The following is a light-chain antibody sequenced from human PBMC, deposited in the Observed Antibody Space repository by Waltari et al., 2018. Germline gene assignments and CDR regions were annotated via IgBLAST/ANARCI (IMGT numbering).Light chain of an antibody. V-gene: IGKV3-20*01. Sequence: EIVLTQSPGTLYLSPGERATLSCRASQSVSSSYLAWYQQKPGQAPRLLIYGASSRATGIPDRFSGSGSGTDFTLTISRLEPEDFAVYYCQQYGSSPVTFGQGTKLEIK. CDR2: GAS. J-gene: IGKJ2*01. CDR3: QQYGSSPVT. CDR1: QSVSSSY.